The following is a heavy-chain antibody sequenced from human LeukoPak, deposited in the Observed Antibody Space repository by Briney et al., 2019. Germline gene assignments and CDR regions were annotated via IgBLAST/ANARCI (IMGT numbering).Heavy chain of an antibody. CDR2: ISGSASSI. CDR3: ARGPLVGYCSDTSCYEAY. V-gene: IGHV3-48*03. D-gene: IGHD2-2*01. J-gene: IGHJ4*02. Sequence: GGSLRLSCAASGFTFSVYAVNWVRQAPGKGLEWVSYISGSASSIYYADSVKGRFTISRDNAKNSLFLQMNSLTAGDTAIYYCARGPLVGYCSDTSCYEAYWGQGTLVTVSS. CDR1: GFTFSVYA.